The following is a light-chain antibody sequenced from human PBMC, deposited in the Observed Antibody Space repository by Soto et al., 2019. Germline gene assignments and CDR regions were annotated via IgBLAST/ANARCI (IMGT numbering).Light chain of an antibody. CDR2: DVS. CDR1: SSDVGGYNY. V-gene: IGLV2-11*01. CDR3: CSYAGSYTWV. Sequence: QSALTQPRSVSGSHGQSVTISCTGTSSDVGGYNYVSWYQHHPGKAPKLMIYDVSKRPSGVPDRFSGSKSGNTASLTISGLQSEDEADYYCCSYAGSYTWVFGGGTKLTVL. J-gene: IGLJ3*02.